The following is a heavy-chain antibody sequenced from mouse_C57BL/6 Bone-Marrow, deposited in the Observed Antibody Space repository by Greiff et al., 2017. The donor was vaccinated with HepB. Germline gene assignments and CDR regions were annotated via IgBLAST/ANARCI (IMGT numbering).Heavy chain of an antibody. D-gene: IGHD2-5*01. CDR1: GYTFTSYW. V-gene: IGHV1-55*01. Sequence: VQLQQPGAELVKPGASVKMSCKASGYTFTSYWITWVKQRPGQGLEWIGDIYPGSGSTNYNEKFKSKATLTVDTSSSTAYMQLSSLTSEDSAVYYCARSGARYSNYVNYWGQGTTLTVSS. J-gene: IGHJ2*01. CDR2: IYPGSGST. CDR3: ARSGARYSNYVNY.